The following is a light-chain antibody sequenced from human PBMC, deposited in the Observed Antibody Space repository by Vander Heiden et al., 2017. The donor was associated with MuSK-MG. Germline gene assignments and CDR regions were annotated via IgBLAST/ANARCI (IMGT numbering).Light chain of an antibody. CDR2: AAS. V-gene: IGKV1-8*01. CDR3: QQYDSYPQYT. Sequence: AIRLTQPPSSLSASTGDRVTITCRASQGISSYLAWYQQKPGKAPKLLIYAASTLQSGVPSRFSGSGYGTDFTLTISSLQSEDFAAYYCQQYDSYPQYTFGQGTKLEIK. J-gene: IGKJ2*01. CDR1: QGISSY.